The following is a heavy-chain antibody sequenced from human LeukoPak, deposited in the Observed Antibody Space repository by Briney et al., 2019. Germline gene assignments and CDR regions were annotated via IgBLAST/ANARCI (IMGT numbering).Heavy chain of an antibody. CDR1: GGTCSSYA. J-gene: IGHJ4*02. D-gene: IGHD3-22*01. V-gene: IGHV1-69*04. CDR2: IIPILGIA. CDR3: ARVNKVYDSSGYYQSQLDY. Sequence: SVKVSCKASGGTCSSYAISWVRQAPGQGLEWMGRIIPILGIANYTQKFQGRVTITADKSTSTAYMELSSLRSEDTAVYYCARVNKVYDSSGYYQSQLDYWGQGTLVTVSS.